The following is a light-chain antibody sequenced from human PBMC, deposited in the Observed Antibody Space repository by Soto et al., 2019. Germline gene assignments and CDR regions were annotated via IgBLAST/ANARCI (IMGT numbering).Light chain of an antibody. CDR2: GAS. CDR1: QSVSSY. V-gene: IGKV3-20*01. Sequence: EIVLTQSPATLSFSPGERATLSCRASQSVSSYLAWYQQKPGQAPRLLIYGASSRATGIPDRFSGSGSGTDFTLTISRLEPEDFAVYYCQQYGSSPITFGQGTRLEIK. CDR3: QQYGSSPIT. J-gene: IGKJ5*01.